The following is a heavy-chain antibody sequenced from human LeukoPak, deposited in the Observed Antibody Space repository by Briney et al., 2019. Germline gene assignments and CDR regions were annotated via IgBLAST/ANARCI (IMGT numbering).Heavy chain of an antibody. CDR1: GYTFTSYD. V-gene: IGHV1-24*01. CDR3: ATQAPGWLVDAFDI. CDR2: FDPEDGET. Sequence: ASVTVSCKASGYTFTSYDINWVRQAPGKGLEWMGGFDPEDGETIYAQKFQGRVTMTEDTSTDTAYMELSSLRSEDTAVYYCATQAPGWLVDAFDIWGQGTMVTVSS. D-gene: IGHD6-19*01. J-gene: IGHJ3*02.